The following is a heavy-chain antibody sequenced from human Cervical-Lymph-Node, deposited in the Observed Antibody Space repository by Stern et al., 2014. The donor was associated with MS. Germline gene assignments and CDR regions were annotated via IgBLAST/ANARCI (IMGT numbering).Heavy chain of an antibody. Sequence: QITLKESGPVLVKPTETLTLTCTVSGFSLSHVRMGVSWIRQPPGKALEWLAHIFSNDEKSYTTSLKGRLTISKDISKSQVILTMTHMDPADTATYYCARMMQHLAGDVFDIWGQGTMVSVSS. CDR1: GFSLSHVRMG. D-gene: IGHD6-13*01. J-gene: IGHJ3*02. V-gene: IGHV2-26*01. CDR3: ARMMQHLAGDVFDI. CDR2: IFSNDEK.